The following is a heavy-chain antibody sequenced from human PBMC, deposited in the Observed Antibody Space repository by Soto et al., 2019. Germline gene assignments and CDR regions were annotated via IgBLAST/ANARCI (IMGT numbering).Heavy chain of an antibody. Sequence: EVQLVQSGAEVKKPGASLQISCKGSGYSFTSYWIGWVRQMPGKRLEWMGIIYPGDSDTRYSPSFQGQVTISADKSIITAYLQWSSLKAADTAMYYCARLLGYCSGGSGYSENIDYWGQGTLGTVSS. CDR2: IYPGDSDT. J-gene: IGHJ4*02. CDR3: ARLLGYCSGGSGYSENIDY. V-gene: IGHV5-51*03. CDR1: GYSFTSYW. D-gene: IGHD2-15*01.